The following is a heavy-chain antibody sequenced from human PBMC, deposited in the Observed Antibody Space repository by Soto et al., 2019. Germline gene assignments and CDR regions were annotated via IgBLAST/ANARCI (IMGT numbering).Heavy chain of an antibody. J-gene: IGHJ6*02. CDR1: GGSISSYY. D-gene: IGHD1-7*01. V-gene: IGHV4-4*07. CDR2: IYTSGST. CDR3: ARELELKRAYYYYGMDV. Sequence: PSETLSLTCTVSGGSISSYYWSWIRQPAGKGLEGIGRIYTSGSTNYNPSLKSRVTMSVDTSKNQFSLKLSSVTAADTAVYYCARELELKRAYYYYGMDVWGQGTTVT.